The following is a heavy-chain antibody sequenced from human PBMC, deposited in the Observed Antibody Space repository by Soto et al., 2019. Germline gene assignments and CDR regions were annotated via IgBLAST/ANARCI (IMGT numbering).Heavy chain of an antibody. D-gene: IGHD3-9*01. CDR3: ARLEGLATIPYYFDF. J-gene: IGHJ4*02. CDR2: IYYRGNA. CDR1: DDSINSDNYY. V-gene: IGHV4-39*01. Sequence: SETLSLTCSVSDDSINSDNYYWGWIRQPPGKGLEWIGSIYYRGNAYYNPSLQTRVTISLDKSRSQFSLKLNSVTAADSAVYFCARLEGLATIPYYFDFWGPGALVTVSS.